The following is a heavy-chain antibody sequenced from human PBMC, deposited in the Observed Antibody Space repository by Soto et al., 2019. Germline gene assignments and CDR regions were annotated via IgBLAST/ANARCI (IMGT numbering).Heavy chain of an antibody. CDR3: ARDRLFRLIVAIAAPTDF. V-gene: IGHV3-30*04. J-gene: IGHJ4*02. Sequence: PGGSLRLSCAASGFTFSSYSMHWVRQAPGKGLEWVAFTSYDGGNKYYADSVKGRFTISRDNSRNTLYLQMNSLRPEDTALYYCARDRLFRLIVAIAAPTDFWGRGTLVTVSS. D-gene: IGHD2-15*01. CDR1: GFTFSSYS. CDR2: TSYDGGNK.